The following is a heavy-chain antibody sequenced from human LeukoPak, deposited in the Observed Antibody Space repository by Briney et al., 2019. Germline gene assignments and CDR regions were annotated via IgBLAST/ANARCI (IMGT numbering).Heavy chain of an antibody. CDR2: ISSSSSYI. CDR1: GFTFSSYS. J-gene: IGHJ4*02. Sequence: GGSLRLSCAASGFTFSSYSMNWVRQAPGKGLEWVSSISSSSSYIYYADSVKGRFTISRDNAKNPLYLQMNSLRAEDTAVYYCARENDILTGYSAELDYWGQGTLVTVSS. D-gene: IGHD3-9*01. V-gene: IGHV3-21*01. CDR3: ARENDILTGYSAELDY.